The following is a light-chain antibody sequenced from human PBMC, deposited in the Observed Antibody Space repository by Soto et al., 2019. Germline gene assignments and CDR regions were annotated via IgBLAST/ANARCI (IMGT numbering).Light chain of an antibody. J-gene: IGKJ2*02. V-gene: IGKV3-15*01. Sequence: EIVITQSPATLSVSPGERATLSCRASQSVSSNLAWYQQKPCQAPRLLIYGASTRATGIPARFSGSGSGTEFTLTISSLQSEDFAVYYCQQYNNWPRGTFGQGTKLEIK. CDR2: GAS. CDR3: QQYNNWPRGT. CDR1: QSVSSN.